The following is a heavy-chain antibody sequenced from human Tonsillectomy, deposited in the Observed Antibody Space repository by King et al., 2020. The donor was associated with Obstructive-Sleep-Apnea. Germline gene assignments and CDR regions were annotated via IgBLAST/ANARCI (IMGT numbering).Heavy chain of an antibody. Sequence: VESGGGLVQPGRSLRLSCSASKSTFDDYAMHWVRQAPGKGLEWVAGISWNSGSILYADSVKGRFTISRDNAKNSLYLQMNSLRIEDTALYYCVKDRAVTPTRPSNALDVWGRGTMVTVS. V-gene: IGHV3-9*01. CDR3: VKDRAVTPTRPSNALDV. J-gene: IGHJ3*01. D-gene: IGHD4-17*01. CDR2: ISWNSGSI. CDR1: KSTFDDYA.